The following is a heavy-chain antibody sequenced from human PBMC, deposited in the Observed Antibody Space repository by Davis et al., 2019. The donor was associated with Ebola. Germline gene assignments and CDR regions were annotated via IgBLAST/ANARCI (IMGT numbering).Heavy chain of an antibody. CDR3: ARGVGYCSSTSCYLGYYYYYMDV. Sequence: AASVKVSCKASGYTFTAYFMHWVRQAPGQRLEWMGWINAGNGNTKYSQKFQGRVTITRDTSASTAYMELSSLRCEDTAVYYCARGVGYCSSTSCYLGYYYYYMDVWGKGTTVTVSS. D-gene: IGHD2-2*01. CDR2: INAGNGNT. J-gene: IGHJ6*03. V-gene: IGHV1-3*01. CDR1: GYTFTAYF.